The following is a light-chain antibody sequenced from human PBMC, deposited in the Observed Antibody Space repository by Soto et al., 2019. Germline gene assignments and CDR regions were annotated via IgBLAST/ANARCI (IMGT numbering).Light chain of an antibody. CDR2: AAS. CDR3: QQSYSTLWT. J-gene: IGKJ1*01. CDR1: QSISSY. Sequence: DTPMSQSPSSVSAYVGDRVTITCRASQSISSYLNWYQQKPGKAPKLLIYAASSLQSGVPSRFSGSGSGTDFTLTISSLQPEDFATYYCQQSYSTLWTFGQGTKVDIK. V-gene: IGKV1-39*01.